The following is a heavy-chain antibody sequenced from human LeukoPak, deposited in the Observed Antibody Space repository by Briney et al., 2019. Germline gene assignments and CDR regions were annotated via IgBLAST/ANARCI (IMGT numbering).Heavy chain of an antibody. D-gene: IGHD2-15*01. Sequence: ASVKVSCKASGYTFTSYYMHWVRQAPGQGLEWMGIINPSGGSTSYAQKFQGRVTMTEDTSTDTAYMELSSLRSEDTAVYYCATDTEYCSGGSCYRYDAFDIWGQGTMVTVSS. V-gene: IGHV1-46*01. CDR3: ATDTEYCSGGSCYRYDAFDI. J-gene: IGHJ3*02. CDR2: INPSGGST. CDR1: GYTFTSYY.